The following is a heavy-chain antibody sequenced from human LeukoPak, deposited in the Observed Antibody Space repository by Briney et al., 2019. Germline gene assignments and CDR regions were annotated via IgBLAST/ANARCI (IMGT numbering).Heavy chain of an antibody. D-gene: IGHD2-15*01. CDR3: AREVVERAFDI. CDR1: GITFSSYA. CDR2: ISYDGSKK. J-gene: IGHJ3*02. Sequence: GGSLRLSCAASGITFSSYAMHWVRQAQGKGLEWVAVISYDGSKKYYADSVKGRFTISRDNSKNTLYLKMNSLRAEDTAVYYCAREVVERAFDIWGQGTMVTVSS. V-gene: IGHV3-30*04.